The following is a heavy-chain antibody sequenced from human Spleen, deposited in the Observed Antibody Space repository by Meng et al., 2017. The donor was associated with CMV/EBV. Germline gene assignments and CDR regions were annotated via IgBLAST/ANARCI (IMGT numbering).Heavy chain of an antibody. CDR1: GLTVINNY. V-gene: IGHV3-66*02. CDR3: AAEGSSSLTYFDSASPIDC. J-gene: IGHJ4*02. Sequence: GESLKISCAASGLTVINNYMTWVRQAPGKGLEWVSVIYIGGTTYYADSVRDRFTVSSDNSKNTVSLEMNNLRPEDTAVYYCAAEGSSSLTYFDSASPIDCWGQGTMVTAPQ. CDR2: IYIGGTT. D-gene: IGHD3-10*01.